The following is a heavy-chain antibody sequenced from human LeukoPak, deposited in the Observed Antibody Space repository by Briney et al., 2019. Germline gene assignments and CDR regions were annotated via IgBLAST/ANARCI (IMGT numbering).Heavy chain of an antibody. V-gene: IGHV1-18*01. CDR1: GYTFTRSG. J-gene: IGHJ4*02. CDR2: ISGYNGDT. Sequence: ASVTVSCKTSGYTFTRSGITWVRQAPGQGLEWMGWISGYNGDTAYAQMFQGRVTMTTDTSTSTASMELRGLRSDDTAVYYCARDWVAAAGHSDYWGQGTLVTVSS. CDR3: ARDWVAAAGHSDY. D-gene: IGHD6-13*01.